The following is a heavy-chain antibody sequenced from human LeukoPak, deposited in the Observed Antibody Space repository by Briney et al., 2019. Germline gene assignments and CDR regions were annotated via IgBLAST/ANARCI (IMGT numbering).Heavy chain of an antibody. CDR2: SSSSSSTI. CDR1: GFTFSSYS. J-gene: IGHJ4*02. V-gene: IGHV3-48*04. Sequence: GGSPRLSCAASGFTFSSYSMNWVRQAPGKGLEWVSYSSSSSSTIYYADSVKGRFTISRDNAKNSLYLQMNSLRAEDTAVYYCARPAGYSSGWYRYWGQGTLVTVSS. D-gene: IGHD6-19*01. CDR3: ARPAGYSSGWYRY.